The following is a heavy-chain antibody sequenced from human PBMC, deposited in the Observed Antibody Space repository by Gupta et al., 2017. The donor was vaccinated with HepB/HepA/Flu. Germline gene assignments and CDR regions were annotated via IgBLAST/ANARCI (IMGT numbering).Heavy chain of an antibody. CDR2: IYPDDADV. D-gene: IGHD3-16*01. Sequence: EVQLVQSGAEVKKPGESLRISCVTHGYHFTDYWLAWVRRVPGEGLQWVGLIYPDDADVRYGPSFQGQVTISVDKAVKTAYLEWNTLKPSDTAIYYCARRHYYYALDVWGQGTTITVS. CDR1: GYHFTDYW. CDR3: ARRHYYYALDV. J-gene: IGHJ6*02. V-gene: IGHV5-51*01.